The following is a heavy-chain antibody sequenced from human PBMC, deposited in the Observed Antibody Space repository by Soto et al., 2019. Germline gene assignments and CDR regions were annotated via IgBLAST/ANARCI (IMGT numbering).Heavy chain of an antibody. CDR3: ARDRGYNWNYGWFDP. V-gene: IGHV1-18*01. CDR2: VSPYNGNT. Sequence: QVQLVQSGAEVKKPGASVKVSCKASGYTFSNYGISWVRQAPGQGLEWMGRVSPYNGNTNYEQKLQGRGTMTTDTSTSTAYMELRSLRSDDTAVYYCARDRGYNWNYGWFDPWGQGTLVTVSS. CDR1: GYTFSNYG. D-gene: IGHD1-7*01. J-gene: IGHJ5*02.